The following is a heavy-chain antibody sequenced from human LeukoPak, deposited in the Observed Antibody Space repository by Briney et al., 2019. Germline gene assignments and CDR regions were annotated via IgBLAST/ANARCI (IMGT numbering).Heavy chain of an antibody. CDR3: ARGSRFGRYFDY. V-gene: IGHV3-13*04. CDR2: IGTAGDT. CDR1: GFTFSTYD. Sequence: GGSLRLSCAASGFTFSTYDMHWVRQGTGKGLEWVSAIGTAGDTYYPDSVKGRFTISRENAKNSLYLQMNSLRAGDTAVYYCARGSRFGRYFDYWGQGTLVTVSS. D-gene: IGHD3-16*01. J-gene: IGHJ4*02.